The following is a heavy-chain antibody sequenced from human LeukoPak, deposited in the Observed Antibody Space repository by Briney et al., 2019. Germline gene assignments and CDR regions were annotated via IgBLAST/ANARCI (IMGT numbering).Heavy chain of an antibody. CDR1: GGSISSYY. CDR2: IYTSGST. V-gene: IGHV4-4*07. CDR3: ARDLRFFDWTSEYNWFDP. Sequence: SETLSLTCTVSGGSISSYYWSWIRQPAGKGLEWIGRIYTSGSTNYNPSLKSRVTMSVDTSKNQFSLKLSSVTAADTAVYYCARDLRFFDWTSEYNWFDPWGQGALVTVSS. D-gene: IGHD3-9*01. J-gene: IGHJ5*02.